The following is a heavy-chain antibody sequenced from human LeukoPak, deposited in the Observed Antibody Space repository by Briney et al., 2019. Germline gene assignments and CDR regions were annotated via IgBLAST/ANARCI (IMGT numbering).Heavy chain of an antibody. J-gene: IGHJ4*02. CDR2: ISSSSSYI. V-gene: IGHV3-21*01. CDR3: ARLGGIVVVPAAMFDY. D-gene: IGHD2-2*01. CDR1: GFTFSSYS. Sequence: GGSLRLSCAASGFTFSSYSMNWVRQAPGKGLEWVSSISSSSSYIYYADSVKGRFTISRDNAKNSLYLQMNSLRAEDTAVYYCARLGGIVVVPAAMFDYWGQGTLVTVPS.